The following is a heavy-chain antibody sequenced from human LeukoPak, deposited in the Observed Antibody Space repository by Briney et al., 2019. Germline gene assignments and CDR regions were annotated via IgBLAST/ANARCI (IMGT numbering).Heavy chain of an antibody. Sequence: PGGSLRLSCAASGFTFSSYDMHWVRQATGKGLEWVSAIGTAGDTYYPGSVKGRFTISRDNSKNTLYLQMGSLRAEDMAVYYCARDPMGAKEPYFDYWGQGTLVTVSS. CDR3: ARDPMGAKEPYFDY. J-gene: IGHJ4*02. D-gene: IGHD1-26*01. CDR1: GFTFSSYD. CDR2: IGTAGDT. V-gene: IGHV3-13*01.